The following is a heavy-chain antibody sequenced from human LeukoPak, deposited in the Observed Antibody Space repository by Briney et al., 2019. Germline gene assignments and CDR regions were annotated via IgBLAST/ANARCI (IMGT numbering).Heavy chain of an antibody. J-gene: IGHJ4*02. V-gene: IGHV3-21*01. D-gene: IGHD6-13*01. Sequence: GGSLRLSCAASGFTFSSYSMNWVRQAPGKGLEWVSSISSSSSYIYYADSVKGRFTISRDNAKNSLYLQMNSLRAEDTAVYYCARWGHSSSWYGRDCFDYWGQGTLVTVSS. CDR3: ARWGHSSSWYGRDCFDY. CDR1: GFTFSSYS. CDR2: ISSSSSYI.